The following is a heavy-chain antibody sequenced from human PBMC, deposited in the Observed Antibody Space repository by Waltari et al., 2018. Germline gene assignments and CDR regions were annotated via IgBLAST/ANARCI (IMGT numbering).Heavy chain of an antibody. J-gene: IGHJ4*02. CDR1: GLPFSRNW. CDR3: ARDAARGTIDY. D-gene: IGHD3-16*01. Sequence: EVQLVQSGGGLVQHGGSLRLSCAVSGLPFSRNWMSWVRPAPGKGLEWVGNIKHDGSEEWYVDSVKGRFTISRDNPKNSLYLQMNSLRAEDTAVYYCARDAARGTIDYWGQGTQVTVSS. V-gene: IGHV3-7*01. CDR2: IKHDGSEE.